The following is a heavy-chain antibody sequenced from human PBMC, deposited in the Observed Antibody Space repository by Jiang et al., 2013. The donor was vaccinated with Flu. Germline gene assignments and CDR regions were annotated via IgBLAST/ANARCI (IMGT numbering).Heavy chain of an antibody. CDR3: ARGQQWLVHGYYFDY. Sequence: GLVKPSETLSLTCTVSGASITSHYWSWIRQSPGRGLESIGYISYTGNTNYNPSLKGRVTISVDTSKNLFSLMLQSVTAADTALYYCARGQQWLVHGYYFDYWGQGAPVTVSS. CDR1: GASITSHY. D-gene: IGHD6-19*01. J-gene: IGHJ4*01. V-gene: IGHV4-59*11. CDR2: ISYTGNT.